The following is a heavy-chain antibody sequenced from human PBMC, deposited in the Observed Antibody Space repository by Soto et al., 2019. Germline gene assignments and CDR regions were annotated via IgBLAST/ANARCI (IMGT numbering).Heavy chain of an antibody. CDR2: IYYSGST. V-gene: IGHV4-59*01. CDR3: ARARENPPNWFDP. J-gene: IGHJ5*02. D-gene: IGHD3-10*01. Sequence: PSETLSLTCTVSGGSISSYYWSWIRQPPGKGLEWIGYIYYSGSTNYNPSLESRVTISVDTSKNQFSLKLSSVTAADTAVYYCARARENPPNWFDPWGQGTLVTVSS. CDR1: GGSISSYY.